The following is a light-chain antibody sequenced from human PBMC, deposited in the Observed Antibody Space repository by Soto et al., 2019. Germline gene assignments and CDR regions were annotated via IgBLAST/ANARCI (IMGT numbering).Light chain of an antibody. J-gene: IGKJ2*01. V-gene: IGKV3-15*01. CDR3: QQYNNWPPAYT. CDR1: QSVSSN. CDR2: GAS. Sequence: IVMTQSPATLSVSPGERATLSCRASQSVSSNLAWYQQKPGQAPRLLIYGASTRAPGIPARFSGSGSGTEFTLTISSLQSEDFAVYYCQQYNNWPPAYTFGQGTKLEIK.